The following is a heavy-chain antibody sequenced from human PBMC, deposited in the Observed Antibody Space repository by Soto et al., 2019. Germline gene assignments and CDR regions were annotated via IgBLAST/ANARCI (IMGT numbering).Heavy chain of an antibody. CDR3: ASAITIFGVVPNWFDP. V-gene: IGHV4-39*01. Sequence: SETLSLTCTVSGGSISSSSYYWGWIRQPPGKGLEWIGSIYYSGSTYYNPSLKSRVTISVDTSKNQFSLKLSSVTAADTAVYYCASAITIFGVVPNWFDPWGQGTLVTVSS. CDR2: IYYSGST. J-gene: IGHJ5*02. CDR1: GGSISSSSYY. D-gene: IGHD3-3*01.